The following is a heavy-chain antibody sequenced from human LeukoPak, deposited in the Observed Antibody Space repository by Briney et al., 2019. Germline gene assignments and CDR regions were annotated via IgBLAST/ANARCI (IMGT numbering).Heavy chain of an antibody. CDR3: ARSFSPNYYDLLDY. Sequence: SETLSLTCTVSGGSISTYYWSWIRQPPGKGLEWIGYIYYSGSTNYNPSLKSRVTISLDTSKSQFSLKLNSVTAADTAMYYCARSFSPNYYDLLDYWGQGTLVTVSS. D-gene: IGHD3-22*01. V-gene: IGHV4-59*01. J-gene: IGHJ4*02. CDR2: IYYSGST. CDR1: GGSISTYY.